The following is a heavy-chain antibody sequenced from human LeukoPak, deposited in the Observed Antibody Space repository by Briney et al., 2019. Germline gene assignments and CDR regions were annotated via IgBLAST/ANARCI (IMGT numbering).Heavy chain of an antibody. D-gene: IGHD4-17*01. J-gene: IGHJ4*02. V-gene: IGHV3-21*01. Sequence: PGGSLRLSCTASGFTFSSYSMNWVRQAPGKGLEWVSSISSSSSYIYYADSVKGRFTISRDNAKNSLYLQMNSLRAEDTAVYYCVREQNGVFDYWGQGTLVTVSS. CDR2: ISSSSSYI. CDR1: GFTFSSYS. CDR3: VREQNGVFDY.